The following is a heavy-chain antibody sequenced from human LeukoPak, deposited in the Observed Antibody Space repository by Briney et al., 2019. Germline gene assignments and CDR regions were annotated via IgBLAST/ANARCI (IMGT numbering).Heavy chain of an antibody. CDR2: ISAYNGNT. D-gene: IGHD1/OR15-1a*01. Sequence: GASVKVSCKASGYTFTSYGISWVRQAPGQGLEWMGWISAYNGNTNYAQKLQGRVTMTEDTSTDTAYMELSSLRSEDTAVYYCATTRPGSPYYFDYWGQGTLVTVSS. CDR3: ATTRPGSPYYFDY. J-gene: IGHJ4*02. V-gene: IGHV1-18*01. CDR1: GYTFTSYG.